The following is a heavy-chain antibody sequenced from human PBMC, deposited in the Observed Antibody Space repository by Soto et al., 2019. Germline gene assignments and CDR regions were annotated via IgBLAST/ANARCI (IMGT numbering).Heavy chain of an antibody. J-gene: IGHJ4*02. CDR3: ARYRITVFGVVPYPVDY. Sequence: GASVTVSCKASGYSFSSYGISWVRQAPGQGLEWMGRISAYNGDTNYAQKFQGRVTMTTDTSTSTAYMELRSLRSDDTAVYYCARYRITVFGVVPYPVDYWGQGTLVTVSS. CDR2: ISAYNGDT. V-gene: IGHV1-18*01. D-gene: IGHD3-3*01. CDR1: GYSFSSYG.